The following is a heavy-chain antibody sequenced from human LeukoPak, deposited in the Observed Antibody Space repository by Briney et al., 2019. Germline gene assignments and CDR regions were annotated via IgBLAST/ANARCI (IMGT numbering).Heavy chain of an antibody. J-gene: IGHJ4*02. D-gene: IGHD6-13*01. CDR2: INPNSGGT. Sequence: GASVKVSCKASGYTFTGYYMHWVRQAPGQGLEWMGWINPNSGGTNYAQKFQGRVTMTSDTSISTAYMELNRLTYDDTAVYYCARDRPHTDAWYEGRDYWGQGTLVTVSS. CDR3: ARDRPHTDAWYEGRDY. V-gene: IGHV1-2*02. CDR1: GYTFTGYY.